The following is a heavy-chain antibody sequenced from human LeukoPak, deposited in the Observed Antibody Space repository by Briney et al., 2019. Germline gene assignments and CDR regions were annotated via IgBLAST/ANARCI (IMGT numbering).Heavy chain of an antibody. CDR3: ARSPVLYHFVQ. D-gene: IGHD2/OR15-2a*01. CDR1: GGSISSYY. Sequence: SETLCLTCTVSGGSISSYYWSWIRQPPGKGLEWIGYIYYSGKTDYNPSLKSRVTISLDTSKNQFSLKLSSVTAADTAVYYCARSPVLYHFVQGGQGTLVTVSS. J-gene: IGHJ1*01. CDR2: IYYSGKT. V-gene: IGHV4-59*01.